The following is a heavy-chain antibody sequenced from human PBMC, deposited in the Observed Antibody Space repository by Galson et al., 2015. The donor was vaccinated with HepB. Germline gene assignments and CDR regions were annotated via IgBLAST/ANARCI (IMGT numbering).Heavy chain of an antibody. Sequence: SLRLSCAASGFTFSDYYMSWVRQAPGKGLEWVSYISSSGSYTNYADSMKGRFTISRDNAKNSLYLQMNSLRAEDTAVYFCARTGGYCSGGSCYSDYWGQGTLVAVSS. D-gene: IGHD2-15*01. CDR1: GFTFSDYY. J-gene: IGHJ4*02. CDR3: ARTGGYCSGGSCYSDY. V-gene: IGHV3-11*06. CDR2: ISSSGSYT.